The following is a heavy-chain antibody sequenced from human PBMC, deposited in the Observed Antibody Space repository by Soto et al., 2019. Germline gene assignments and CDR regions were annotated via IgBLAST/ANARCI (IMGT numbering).Heavy chain of an antibody. Sequence: SETLSLTCTVTGASVSSAGFSWSWIRQPPGKGLEWLGSISHSGTTTYYPSLKSRVNVSVDTSKNLFSLRLSSVTAADTAIYFCARVTFLIVGSVFSTTFDFWGQGTLVTVSS. CDR3: ARVTFLIVGSVFSTTFDF. CDR1: GASVSSAGFS. CDR2: ISHSGTT. V-gene: IGHV4-61*03. J-gene: IGHJ4*02. D-gene: IGHD3-3*01.